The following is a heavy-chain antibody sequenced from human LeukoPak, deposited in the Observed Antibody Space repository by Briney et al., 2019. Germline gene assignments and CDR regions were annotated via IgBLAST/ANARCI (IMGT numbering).Heavy chain of an antibody. Sequence: PSETLSLTCAVYGESFSGYYWSWIRQPPGKGLEWIGEINHSGSTNYNPSLKSRVTISVDTSKNQFSLKLSSVTAADTAVYYCARGPMSLWELAFDIWGQGTMVTVSS. CDR2: INHSGST. D-gene: IGHD1-7*01. V-gene: IGHV4-34*01. CDR3: ARGPMSLWELAFDI. J-gene: IGHJ3*02. CDR1: GESFSGYY.